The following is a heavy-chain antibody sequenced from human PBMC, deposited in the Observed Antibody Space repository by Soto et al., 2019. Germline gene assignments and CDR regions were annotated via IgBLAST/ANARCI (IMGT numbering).Heavy chain of an antibody. J-gene: IGHJ6*02. CDR1: GFTFSSYA. D-gene: IGHD3-3*01. CDR3: AKDGITIFGVVIKGPRMDV. Sequence: AGGSLRLSCAASGFTFSSYAMSWVRQAPGKGLEWVSAISGSGGSTYYADSVKGRFTISRDNSKNTLYLQMNSLRAEDTAVYYCAKDGITIFGVVIKGPRMDVWGQGTTVTVSS. V-gene: IGHV3-23*01. CDR2: ISGSGGST.